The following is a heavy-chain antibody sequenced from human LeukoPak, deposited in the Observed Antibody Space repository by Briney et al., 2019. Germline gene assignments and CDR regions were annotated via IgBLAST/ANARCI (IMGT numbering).Heavy chain of an antibody. CDR3: ARDRVDY. CDR2: IYSGGST. Sequence: PGGSLRLSCAASGFTVSSNYMTWVRQAPGRGLEWVSVIYSGGSTYYADSVKGRFTISRDNSKNTLYLQMNSLRTEDTAVYYCARDRVDYWGQGTLVTVSS. V-gene: IGHV3-66*02. D-gene: IGHD6-6*01. J-gene: IGHJ4*02. CDR1: GFTVSSNY.